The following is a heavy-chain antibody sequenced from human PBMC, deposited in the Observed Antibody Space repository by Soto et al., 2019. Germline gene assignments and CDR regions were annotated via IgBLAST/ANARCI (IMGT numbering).Heavy chain of an antibody. V-gene: IGHV1-2*04. CDR2: INPNSGGT. CDR1: GYTFTGYY. Sequence: ASVKVSCKASGYTFTGYYMHWVRQAPGQGLEWMGWINPNSGGTNYAQKFQGWVTMTRDTSISTAYVELSRLRSDDTAVYYCARGPDVVVTAIPSNWFDPWGQGTLVTVSS. D-gene: IGHD2-21*02. J-gene: IGHJ5*02. CDR3: ARGPDVVVTAIPSNWFDP.